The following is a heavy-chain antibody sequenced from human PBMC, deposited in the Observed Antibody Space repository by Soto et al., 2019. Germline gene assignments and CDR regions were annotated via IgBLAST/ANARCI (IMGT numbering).Heavy chain of an antibody. CDR2: ISSTSTYI. Sequence: EVQLVESGGGLAKPGGSLRLSCAASGFLFNSYGMNWVRLSPGRGLEWISSISSTSTYIEYADSVKGRFIISRDNAENSLFLHMDILRDEDSAVYFCTRYRSPGMFFPNFHFWGQGALVTVSS. V-gene: IGHV3-21*01. CDR1: GFLFNSYG. J-gene: IGHJ4*02. CDR3: TRYRSPGMFFPNFHF. D-gene: IGHD1-26*01.